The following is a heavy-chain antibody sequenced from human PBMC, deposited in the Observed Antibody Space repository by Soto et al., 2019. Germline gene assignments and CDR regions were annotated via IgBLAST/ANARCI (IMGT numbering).Heavy chain of an antibody. CDR1: GGSISSYY. V-gene: IGHV4-59*12. J-gene: IGHJ4*02. CDR2: INHSGST. D-gene: IGHD5-12*01. Sequence: PSETLSLSCTVSGGSISSYYWSWIRQPPGKGLEWIGEINHSGSTNYNPSLKSRVTISVDTSKNQFSLKLSSVTAADTAVYYCARGGNTGYVDWGQGTLVTVSS. CDR3: ARGGNTGYVD.